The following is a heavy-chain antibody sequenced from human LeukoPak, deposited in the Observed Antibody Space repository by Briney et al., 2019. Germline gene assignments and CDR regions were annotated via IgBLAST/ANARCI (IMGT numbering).Heavy chain of an antibody. CDR2: INPIFGTA. CDR3: ARKDTAMDPDGYGAFDI. D-gene: IGHD5-18*01. V-gene: IGHV1-69*13. CDR1: GGTFSSYA. Sequence: SVKVSCTASGGTFSSYAMSWVRQAPGQGPEWIGGINPIFGTANYAQKFQGRVTITADESTSTAYMELSSLRSEDTAVYYCARKDTAMDPDGYGAFDIWGQGRMVTVSS. J-gene: IGHJ3*02.